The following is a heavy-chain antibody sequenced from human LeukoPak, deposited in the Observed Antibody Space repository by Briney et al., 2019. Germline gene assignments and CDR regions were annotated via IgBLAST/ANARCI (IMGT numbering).Heavy chain of an antibody. CDR3: AREGGYYYGSGSYTNAFDI. J-gene: IGHJ3*02. Sequence: GGSLRLSCAASGFTFSSYAMSWVRQAPGKGLEWVSSISGSGGSTYYADSVKGRFTISRDNSKNTLYLQMNSLRAEGTAVYYCAREGGYYYGSGSYTNAFDIWGQGTMVTVSS. CDR2: ISGSGGST. D-gene: IGHD3-10*01. V-gene: IGHV3-23*01. CDR1: GFTFSSYA.